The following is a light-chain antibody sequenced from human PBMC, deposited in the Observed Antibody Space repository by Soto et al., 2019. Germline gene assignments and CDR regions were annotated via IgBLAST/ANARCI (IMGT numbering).Light chain of an antibody. J-gene: IGKJ1*01. Sequence: DIQMTQYPSTLSGSVGASVTITFRASQTISSWLAWYQQKPGKAPKLLIYKASTLKSGVPSRFSGSGSGTEFTLTISSLQPDDFATYYCQHYNSYSEAFGQGTKVDIK. V-gene: IGKV1-5*03. CDR2: KAS. CDR1: QTISSW. CDR3: QHYNSYSEA.